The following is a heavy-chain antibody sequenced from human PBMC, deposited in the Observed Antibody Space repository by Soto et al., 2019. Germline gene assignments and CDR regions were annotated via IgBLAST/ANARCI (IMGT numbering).Heavy chain of an antibody. Sequence: EVQLVESGGGLVQPGGSLRLSCAASGFTVSSNYMSWVRKAPGKGLEWVSGIYSGGSTYYADSAKGRFTISRHNSKNTLYLQMSSLRAEDAAVYYCARRALNYGDQLDSWGQGTLVTVSS. D-gene: IGHD4-17*01. J-gene: IGHJ4*02. CDR2: IYSGGST. CDR1: GFTVSSNY. CDR3: ARRALNYGDQLDS. V-gene: IGHV3-53*04.